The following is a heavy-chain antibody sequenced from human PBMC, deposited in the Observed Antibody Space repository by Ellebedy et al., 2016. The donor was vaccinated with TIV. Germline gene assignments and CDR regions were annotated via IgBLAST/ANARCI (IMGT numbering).Heavy chain of an antibody. CDR3: ARVGWGYSGGEDN. J-gene: IGHJ4*02. D-gene: IGHD5-12*01. V-gene: IGHV1-18*04. CDR1: GFTFTGYG. CDR2: ISAYNANT. Sequence: ASVKVSCKASGFTFTGYGISWVRQAPGQGLEWMGWISAYNANTNYTQKLQGRVTMTTDTSTSSAYMELRSLRYDDTAVYYCARVGWGYSGGEDNWGQGTLVTVSS.